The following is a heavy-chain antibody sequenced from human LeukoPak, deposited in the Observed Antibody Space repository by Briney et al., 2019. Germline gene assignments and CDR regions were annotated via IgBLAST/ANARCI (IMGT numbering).Heavy chain of an antibody. D-gene: IGHD4-17*01. Sequence: SETLSLTCAVYGGSFSGYYWSWIPQPPGKGLEWIGEINHSGSTNYNPSLKSRVTISVDTSKNQFSLKLSSVTAADTAVYYCARVGFGPSTVVTIWYFDLWGRGTLVTVSS. V-gene: IGHV4-34*01. CDR1: GGSFSGYY. J-gene: IGHJ2*01. CDR3: ARVGFGPSTVVTIWYFDL. CDR2: INHSGST.